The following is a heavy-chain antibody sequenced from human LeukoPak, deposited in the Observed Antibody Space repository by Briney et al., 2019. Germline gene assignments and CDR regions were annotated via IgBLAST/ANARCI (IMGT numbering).Heavy chain of an antibody. CDR1: GFPLSSYA. Sequence: EGSLRLSCAASGFPLSSYAMHWVRQAPGKGLEYVSAISSNGGSTYYANSVKGRFTISRDNSKNTLYLQMGSLRAEDMAVYYCARDEGSGHFDYWGQGTLVTVSS. CDR3: ARDEGSGHFDY. V-gene: IGHV3-64*01. J-gene: IGHJ4*02. CDR2: ISSNGGST.